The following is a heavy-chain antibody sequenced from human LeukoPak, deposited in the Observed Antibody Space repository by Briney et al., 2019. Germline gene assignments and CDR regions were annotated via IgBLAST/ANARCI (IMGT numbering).Heavy chain of an antibody. V-gene: IGHV3-66*01. CDR1: GFTVSSDY. CDR2: IYRDGST. J-gene: IGHJ6*02. CDR3: ARDSGRYISGQGPYYYHGMDV. D-gene: IGHD6-19*01. Sequence: GGSLRLSCAASGFTVSSDYMSWVRQAPGKGLEWVSLIYRDGSTFYAESVKGRFTISRDNSKNTLYLQMNSLRPEDTAVYYCARDSGRYISGQGPYYYHGMDVWGQGTTVTVSS.